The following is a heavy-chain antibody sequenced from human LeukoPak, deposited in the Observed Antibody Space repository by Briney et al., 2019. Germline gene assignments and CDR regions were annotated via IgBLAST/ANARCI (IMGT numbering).Heavy chain of an antibody. D-gene: IGHD4-17*01. CDR3: AIASYYGDYSPFDS. CDR1: GFTFDDYG. CDR2: INWNGGST. J-gene: IGHJ4*02. Sequence: GGSLRLSCAASGFTFDDYGMSWVRQAPGKGLGWGSGINWNGGSTGYAESVKGRFTISRDNAKNSLYLQMNSLRAEDTALYYCAIASYYGDYSPFDSWGQGTLVTVSS. V-gene: IGHV3-20*04.